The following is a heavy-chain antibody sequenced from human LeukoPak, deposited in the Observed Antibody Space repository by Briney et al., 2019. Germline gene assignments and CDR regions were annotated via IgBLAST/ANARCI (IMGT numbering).Heavy chain of an antibody. D-gene: IGHD3-10*01. CDR1: GYTFTSYY. V-gene: IGHV1-46*01. Sequence: ASVKVSCKASGYTFTSYYMHWVRQAPGQGLEWMGIINPSGGSTSYAQKFQGRVTMTGDTSTSTVYMELSSLRSEDTAVYYCARDPTSGSWVGYADYWGRGTLVTVSS. CDR3: ARDPTSGSWVGYADY. CDR2: INPSGGST. J-gene: IGHJ4*02.